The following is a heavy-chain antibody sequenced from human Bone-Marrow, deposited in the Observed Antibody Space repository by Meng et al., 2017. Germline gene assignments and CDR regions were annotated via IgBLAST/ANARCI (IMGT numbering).Heavy chain of an antibody. CDR2: IYHTGST. D-gene: IGHD6-6*01. V-gene: IGHV4-4*02. CDR3: ARDGPEESAPDY. CDR1: GGSISGSSW. Sequence: QVQLQESGPGLVKPSWTLSLTCTVSGGSISGSSWWTWVRQPPGKGLEWIGEIYHTGSTNYNPSLKSRVTISVDTSKNQFSLKLSSVTAEDTAVYYCARDGPEESAPDYWGQGTLVTVSS. J-gene: IGHJ4*02.